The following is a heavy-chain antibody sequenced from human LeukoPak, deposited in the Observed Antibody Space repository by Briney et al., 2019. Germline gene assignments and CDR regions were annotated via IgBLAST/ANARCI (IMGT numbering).Heavy chain of an antibody. CDR2: ISGSNNNT. J-gene: IGHJ4*02. D-gene: IGHD4-11*01. V-gene: IGHV3-23*01. Sequence: GVSLRLSCAVSGFTFSSYAMSWVREAPGTGLEWVAAISGSNNNTYYTDSVKGRFTISRDNSKNTVYLQMNSLRVEDTAVYYCAKGGRTYSLYYFDYWGQGTLVTVSS. CDR1: GFTFSSYA. CDR3: AKGGRTYSLYYFDY.